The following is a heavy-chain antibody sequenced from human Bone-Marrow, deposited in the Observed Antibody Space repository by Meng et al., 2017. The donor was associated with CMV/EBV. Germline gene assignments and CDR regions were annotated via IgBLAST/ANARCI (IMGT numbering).Heavy chain of an antibody. CDR1: GYSFTSYW. Sequence: GESLKISCKGSGYSFTSYWIGWVRQMPGKGLEWMGIIYPGDSDTRYSPSFQGQVTISADKSISTAYLQWSSLKASDTAMYYCARQRPTYYDVWSGYSGGPLDYWGQGPLVTVSS. V-gene: IGHV5-51*01. J-gene: IGHJ4*02. CDR2: IYPGDSDT. CDR3: ARQRPTYYDVWSGYSGGPLDY. D-gene: IGHD3-3*01.